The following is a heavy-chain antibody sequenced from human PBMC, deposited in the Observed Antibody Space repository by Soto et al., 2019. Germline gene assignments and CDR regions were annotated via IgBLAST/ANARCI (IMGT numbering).Heavy chain of an antibody. Sequence: SETLSLTGSVSGGSINSYWWRWIRQLAGKGPERFVLVSSRGTTDYKPSLNSRATMSVETSKNQLSLKLSSVTAADTAVYYCARDIGSFAYGEGYWGQGIQVT. J-gene: IGHJ4*02. D-gene: IGHD3-10*01. V-gene: IGHV4-4*07. CDR1: GGSINSYW. CDR3: ARDIGSFAYGEGY. CDR2: VSSRGTT.